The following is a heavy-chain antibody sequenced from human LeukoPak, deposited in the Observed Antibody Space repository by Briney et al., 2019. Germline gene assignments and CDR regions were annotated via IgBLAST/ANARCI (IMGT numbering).Heavy chain of an antibody. D-gene: IGHD4-17*01. Sequence: SETLSLTCAVYGGSFSGYYWSWIRQPPGKGLEWIGEINHSGGTNYNPSLKSRVTISVDTSKNQFSLKLSSVTAADTAVYYCARDRGDYGDYGIYYYGMDVWGQGTTVTVSS. J-gene: IGHJ6*02. CDR2: INHSGGT. CDR3: ARDRGDYGDYGIYYYGMDV. V-gene: IGHV4-34*01. CDR1: GGSFSGYY.